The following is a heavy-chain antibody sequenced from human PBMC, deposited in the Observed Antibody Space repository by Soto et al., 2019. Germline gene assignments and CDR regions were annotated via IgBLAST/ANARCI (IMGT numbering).Heavy chain of an antibody. V-gene: IGHV1-2*04. CDR1: GYTFTGYY. CDR3: ARLNYGGNSAPGSFDY. CDR2: INPNSGGT. D-gene: IGHD4-17*01. Sequence: GASVKVSCKASGYTFTGYYMHWVRQAPGQGLEWMGWINPNSGGTNYAQKFQGWVTMTRDTSISTAYMELSRLRSDDTAVYYCARLNYGGNSAPGSFDYWGQGTLVTVSS. J-gene: IGHJ4*02.